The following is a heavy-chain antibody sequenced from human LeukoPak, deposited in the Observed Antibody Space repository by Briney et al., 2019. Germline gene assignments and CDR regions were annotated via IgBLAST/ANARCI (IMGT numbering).Heavy chain of an antibody. D-gene: IGHD3-22*01. V-gene: IGHV3-23*01. J-gene: IGHJ4*02. CDR1: GFTFSSYA. CDR2: ISGSGGST. CDR3: AKDVSSGRFGYFDY. Sequence: GGSLRLSCAASGFTFSSYAMSWVRQAPGKGLEWVSAISGSGGSTYYADSVKGRFTISRDNSKNTLYLQMNSLSAEDTAVYYCAKDVSSGRFGYFDYWGQGTLVTVSS.